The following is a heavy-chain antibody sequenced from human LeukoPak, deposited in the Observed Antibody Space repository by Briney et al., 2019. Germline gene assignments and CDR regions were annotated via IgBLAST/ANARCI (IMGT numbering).Heavy chain of an antibody. J-gene: IGHJ4*02. D-gene: IGHD5-12*01. CDR3: ARGEDIVATD. Sequence: PSETLSLTCAVYGGSFSGYYWSWIRQPPGKGLEWIGEINHSGSTNYNPSLKSRVTISVDTSKNQFSLKLSSVTAADTAVYYCARGEDIVATDWGQGTLVTVSS. V-gene: IGHV4-34*01. CDR2: INHSGST. CDR1: GGSFSGYY.